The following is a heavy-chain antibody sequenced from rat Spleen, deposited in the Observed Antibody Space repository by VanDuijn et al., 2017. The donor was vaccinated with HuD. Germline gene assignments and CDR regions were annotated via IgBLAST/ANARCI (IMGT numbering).Heavy chain of an antibody. Sequence: QVQLMESGPGLVQPSETLSLTCTVSGFSLTSYNVHWVRQPPGKGLEWMGVMWSGGSTDYNSALKSRLSISRDTSKNQVFLKMNSLQSEDTTTYYCARDETYYFDYWGQGVMVTVSS. V-gene: IGHV2-45*01. CDR1: GFSLTSYN. CDR3: ARDETYYFDY. CDR2: MWSGGST. J-gene: IGHJ2*01.